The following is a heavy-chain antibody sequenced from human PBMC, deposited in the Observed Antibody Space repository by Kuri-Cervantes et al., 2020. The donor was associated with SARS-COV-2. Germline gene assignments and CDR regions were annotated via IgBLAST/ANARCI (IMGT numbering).Heavy chain of an antibody. J-gene: IGHJ4*02. D-gene: IGHD2-8*02. Sequence: GESLKISCAASGFTFSDYYMSWVRQAPGKGLEWVSSISSGSEYILYADSAKGRFTISRDNAKNSLFLQMNSLRADDTAIYYCARFETGVSTTGTENWGQGTLVTVSS. V-gene: IGHV3-21*01. CDR1: GFTFSDYY. CDR2: ISSGSEYI. CDR3: ARFETGVSTTGTEN.